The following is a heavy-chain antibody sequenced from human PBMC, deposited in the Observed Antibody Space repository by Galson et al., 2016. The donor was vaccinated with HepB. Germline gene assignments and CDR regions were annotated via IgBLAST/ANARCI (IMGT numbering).Heavy chain of an antibody. CDR2: ISGSGGRT. Sequence: SLRLSCAASGFTFSSYSMTWVRQAPGKGLEWVSAISGSGGRTLYADSVKGRFSISRDGSKNTLYLQLNSLRVEDTAVYYCAKSSCGGECYYRMDVWGQGTTVTVPS. CDR3: AKSSCGGECYYRMDV. J-gene: IGHJ6*02. D-gene: IGHD2-21*01. V-gene: IGHV3-23*01. CDR1: GFTFSSYS.